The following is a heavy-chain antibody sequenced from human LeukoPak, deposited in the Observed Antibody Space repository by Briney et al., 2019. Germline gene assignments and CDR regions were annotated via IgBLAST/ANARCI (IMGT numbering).Heavy chain of an antibody. V-gene: IGHV4-59*05. CDR1: GGSFSTYY. D-gene: IGHD3-10*01. CDR2: IYYSGST. Sequence: SETLSLTCTVSGGSFSTYYWSWIRQPAGKGLGWIGSIYYSGSTYYNPSLKSRVTISVDTSKNQFSLKLSSVTAADTAVYYCASPTMVRGVITDWGQGTLVTVSS. CDR3: ASPTMVRGVITD. J-gene: IGHJ4*02.